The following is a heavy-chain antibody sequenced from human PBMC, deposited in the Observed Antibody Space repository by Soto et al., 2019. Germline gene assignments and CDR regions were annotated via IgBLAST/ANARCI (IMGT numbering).Heavy chain of an antibody. CDR3: ARDGPLYSSRGGV. CDR1: GGTFSSYA. CDR2: IIPIFGTA. D-gene: IGHD6-13*01. V-gene: IGHV1-69*13. J-gene: IGHJ6*02. Sequence: ASVKVSCKASGGTFSSYAISWVRQAPGQGLEWMGGIIPIFGTANYAQKFQGRVTITADESTSTAYMELSSLRSEDTAVYYCARDGPLYSSRGGVWGQGTTVTVSS.